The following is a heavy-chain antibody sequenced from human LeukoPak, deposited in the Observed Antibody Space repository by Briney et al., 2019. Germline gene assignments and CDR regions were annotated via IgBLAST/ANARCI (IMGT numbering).Heavy chain of an antibody. D-gene: IGHD1-1*01. V-gene: IGHV3-21*01. CDR3: ARALTTLTYEGY. Sequence: GGSLRLSCAASGFTFSSYTMHWIRQAPGKGLEWVSSISGSNSYIFYADSVKGRFTVSRDNAKDSLYLQMNSLSAEDTAVYYCARALTTLTYEGYWGQGTLVTVSS. CDR1: GFTFSSYT. J-gene: IGHJ4*02. CDR2: ISGSNSYI.